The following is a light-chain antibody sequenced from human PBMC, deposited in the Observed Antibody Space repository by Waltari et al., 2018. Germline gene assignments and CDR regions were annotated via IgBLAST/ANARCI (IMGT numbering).Light chain of an antibody. CDR2: DAS. CDR1: QSVGSY. J-gene: IGKJ5*01. Sequence: EIVLTQSPATLSLSPGERATLSCRASQSVGSYFAWYKQKPGQAPSLLIYDASHRATGIPARFSGSGSGTDFTLTISSLEFEDSAVYFCHQRHSWHITFGQGTRLEIK. V-gene: IGKV3-11*01. CDR3: HQRHSWHIT.